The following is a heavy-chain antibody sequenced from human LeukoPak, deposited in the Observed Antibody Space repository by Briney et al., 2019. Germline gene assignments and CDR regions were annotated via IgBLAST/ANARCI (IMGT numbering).Heavy chain of an antibody. CDR2: IIPIFGTA. D-gene: IGHD1-7*01. Sequence: SVKVSCKASGGTFSSYAISRVRQAPGQGLEWMGGIIPIFGTANYAQKFQGRVTITTDESTSTAYMELSSLRSEDTAVYYCAREGVDNWNYEGFDYWGQGTLVTVSS. J-gene: IGHJ4*02. V-gene: IGHV1-69*05. CDR3: AREGVDNWNYEGFDY. CDR1: GGTFSSYA.